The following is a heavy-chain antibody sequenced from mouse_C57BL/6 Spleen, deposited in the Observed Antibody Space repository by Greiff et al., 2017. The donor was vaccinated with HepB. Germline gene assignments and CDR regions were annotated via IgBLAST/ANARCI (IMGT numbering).Heavy chain of an antibody. CDR2: IDPEDGET. CDR3: DRCVGTDYDYPWFAY. V-gene: IGHV14-2*01. Sequence: VQLQQSGAELVKPGASVKLSCKASGFNIKDYYMHWVKQRTEQGLEWIGRIDPEDGETKYAPKFQGKATITADTSSNTAYLQLSSLTSEDTAVYYCDRCVGTDYDYPWFAYWGQGTLVTVSA. J-gene: IGHJ3*01. D-gene: IGHD2-4*01. CDR1: GFNIKDYY.